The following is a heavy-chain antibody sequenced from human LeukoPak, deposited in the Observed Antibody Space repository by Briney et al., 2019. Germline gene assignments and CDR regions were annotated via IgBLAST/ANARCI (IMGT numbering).Heavy chain of an antibody. V-gene: IGHV4-39*07. CDR1: DGSISSATYY. CDR3: ASLHQVRGLTVFDY. J-gene: IGHJ4*02. D-gene: IGHD3-10*01. Sequence: SETLSLTCTVSDGSISSATYYWGWIRQPPNKGLDWIGSFFYTGSSYYNPSLKSRVTISVDTSKNQFSLKLSSVTAADTAVYYCASLHQVRGLTVFDYWGQGTLVTVSS. CDR2: FFYTGSS.